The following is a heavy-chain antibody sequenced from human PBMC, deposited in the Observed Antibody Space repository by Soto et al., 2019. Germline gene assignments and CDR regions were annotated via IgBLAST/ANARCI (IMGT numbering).Heavy chain of an antibody. J-gene: IGHJ6*02. CDR3: AREVDPFYYDMLTGYYRGYYYGMDV. Sequence: GGSLRLSCAASGFTFSSYGMHWVRQAPGKGLEWVAVIWYDGSNKYYEDSVKGRFTISRDNSKNKLYLQSNSLRAEDTAVYYSAREVDPFYYDMLTGYYRGYYYGMDVWGQGTTVTVSS. V-gene: IGHV3-33*01. CDR2: IWYDGSNK. CDR1: GFTFSSYG. D-gene: IGHD3-9*01.